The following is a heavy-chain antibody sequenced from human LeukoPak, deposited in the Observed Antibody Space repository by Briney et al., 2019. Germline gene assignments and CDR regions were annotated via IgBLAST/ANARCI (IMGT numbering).Heavy chain of an antibody. CDR2: INPNTGGR. Sequence: TSVKVSCKTSGYTFTDYYFHWVRQAPGQGLEWMGWINPNTGGRGYAQKFQGRVTMTRDTSISAAYMELSSLRSDDTAVYYCARGALGYGADLFDIWGQGTMVTVSS. J-gene: IGHJ3*02. CDR1: GYTFTDYY. V-gene: IGHV1-2*02. CDR3: ARGALGYGADLFDI. D-gene: IGHD4-17*01.